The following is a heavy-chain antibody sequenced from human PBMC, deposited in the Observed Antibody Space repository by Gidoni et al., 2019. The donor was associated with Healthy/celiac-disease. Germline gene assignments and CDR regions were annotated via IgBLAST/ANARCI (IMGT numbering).Heavy chain of an antibody. Sequence: QVQLQQSGPGLVKPSQTLSLTCAISGDSVPSHSAAWNWIRQSQSRGLEWLGRTYYRSKWYNDYAVSVKSRITINPDTSKNQFSLQLNSVTPEDTAVYYCARSFGIAVAGFDYWGQGTLVTVSS. V-gene: IGHV6-1*01. CDR3: ARSFGIAVAGFDY. CDR2: TYYRSKWYN. J-gene: IGHJ4*02. D-gene: IGHD6-19*01. CDR1: GDSVPSHSAA.